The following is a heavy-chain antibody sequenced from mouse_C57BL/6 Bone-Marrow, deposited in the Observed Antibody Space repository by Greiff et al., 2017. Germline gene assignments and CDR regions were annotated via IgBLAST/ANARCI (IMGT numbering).Heavy chain of an antibody. J-gene: IGHJ3*01. CDR3: ARSHYYGSSYLFAY. CDR1: GYAFTNYW. Sequence: QVQLKQSGAELVRPGTSVKVSCKASGYAFTNYWIEWVKQRPGQGLEWIGVINPGSGGTNYNEKFKGKAKLTADKSSSNDYMQMSSLTSEDSAVDFCARSHYYGSSYLFAYWGQGTLVTVSA. V-gene: IGHV1-54*01. CDR2: INPGSGGT. D-gene: IGHD1-1*01.